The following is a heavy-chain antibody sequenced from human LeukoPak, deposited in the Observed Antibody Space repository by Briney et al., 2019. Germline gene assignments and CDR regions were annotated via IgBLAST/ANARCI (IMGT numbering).Heavy chain of an antibody. CDR2: IYHSGST. J-gene: IGHJ4*02. D-gene: IGHD4-11*01. Sequence: SETLSLTCAVSGYSISSGYCWGWIRQPPGKGLEWIGSIYHSGSTYYNPSLKSRVTISVDTSKNQFSLKLSSVTAADTAVYYCARHRTTVTPAYFDYWGQGTLVTVSS. V-gene: IGHV4-38-2*01. CDR1: GYSISSGYC. CDR3: ARHRTTVTPAYFDY.